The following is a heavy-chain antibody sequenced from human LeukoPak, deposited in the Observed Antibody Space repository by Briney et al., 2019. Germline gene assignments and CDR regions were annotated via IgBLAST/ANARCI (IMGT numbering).Heavy chain of an antibody. CDR2: IIPIFGTA. D-gene: IGHD3-10*01. CDR3: ARSGLSLRGVIEGAYYYYYYMDV. CDR1: GGTFSSYA. Sequence: SVKVSCKASGGTFSSYAISWVRQAPGQGLEWMGGIIPIFGTANYAQKFQGRVTITADKSTSTAYMELSSLRSEDTAVYYCARSGLSLRGVIEGAYYYYYYMDVWGEGTTVTISS. V-gene: IGHV1-69*06. J-gene: IGHJ6*03.